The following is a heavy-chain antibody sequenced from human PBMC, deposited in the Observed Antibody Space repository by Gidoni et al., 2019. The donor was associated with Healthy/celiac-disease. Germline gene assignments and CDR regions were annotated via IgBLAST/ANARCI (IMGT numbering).Heavy chain of an antibody. CDR1: GYSFTSYW. V-gene: IGHV5-10-1*01. D-gene: IGHD6-25*01. Sequence: EVQLVQPGAAVKKPGESLRISCKGSGYSFTSYWISWVRQMPGKGLEWMGRIDPRDSYTNYSPSFQGHVTISADKSMSTAYLQWSSLKAWDTAMYYCPRRGQRATGGEGGYYYYYGMDVWGQGTTVTVSS. CDR3: PRRGQRATGGEGGYYYYYGMDV. CDR2: IDPRDSYT. J-gene: IGHJ6*02.